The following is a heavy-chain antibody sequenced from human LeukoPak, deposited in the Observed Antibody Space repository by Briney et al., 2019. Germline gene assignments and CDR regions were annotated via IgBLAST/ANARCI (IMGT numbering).Heavy chain of an antibody. CDR2: ISSSGSTI. CDR3: ARGSSGSPGAFDI. CDR1: GFTFSNYY. V-gene: IGHV3-11*01. Sequence: GGPLSLPCAAPGFTFSNYYMTWIRQAPGKGLEWVSYISSSGSTIYYADSVKGRFTISRDNAKNSLYLQMNSLRAEDTAVYYCARGSSGSPGAFDIWGQGTMVTVSS. D-gene: IGHD3-10*01. J-gene: IGHJ3*02.